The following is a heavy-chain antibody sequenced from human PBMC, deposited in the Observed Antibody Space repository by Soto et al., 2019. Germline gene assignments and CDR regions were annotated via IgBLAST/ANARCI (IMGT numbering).Heavy chain of an antibody. CDR1: GGSFSDYY. Sequence: QVQLQQWGAGLLKPSETLSLTCAVNGGSFSDYYWNWIRRPPGKGLEWIGEINHIGSTNYNPSLKSRVTMTVDTAKNQFSLKLSSVTAADTAVYYCARGAYYSGSGSYYNVAFDSWGQGTLVTVSS. D-gene: IGHD3-10*01. J-gene: IGHJ4*02. CDR2: INHIGST. V-gene: IGHV4-34*01. CDR3: ARGAYYSGSGSYYNVAFDS.